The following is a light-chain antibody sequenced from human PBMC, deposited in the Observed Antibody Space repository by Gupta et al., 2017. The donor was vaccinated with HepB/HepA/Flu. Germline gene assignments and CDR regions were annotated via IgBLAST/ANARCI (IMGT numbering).Light chain of an antibody. Sequence: QSVLTQPPSASAAPGQKVTISCSGSCSNIGNNYVSWYQQLPGTAPKLLIHENNKRPSGIADRFSGSKSGTSATLGITGLQTGDEADYYCGTWDSSLSAVVFGGGTKLTGL. V-gene: IGLV1-51*02. J-gene: IGLJ2*01. CDR2: ENN. CDR1: CSNIGNNY. CDR3: GTWDSSLSAVV.